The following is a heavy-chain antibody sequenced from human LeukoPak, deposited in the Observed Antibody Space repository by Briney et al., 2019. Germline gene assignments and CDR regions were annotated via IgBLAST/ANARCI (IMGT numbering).Heavy chain of an antibody. D-gene: IGHD6-19*01. V-gene: IGHV4-34*01. Sequence: PGGSLRLSCAASGFTFSSYAMSWVRQAPGKGLEWIGEINHSGSTNYDPSLKSRVTISVDTSKNQFSLKLSSVTAADTAVYYCARRAAGYSSGWYNRAGAFDIWGQGTMVTVSS. CDR3: ARRAAGYSSGWYNRAGAFDI. J-gene: IGHJ3*02. CDR1: GFTFSSYA. CDR2: INHSGST.